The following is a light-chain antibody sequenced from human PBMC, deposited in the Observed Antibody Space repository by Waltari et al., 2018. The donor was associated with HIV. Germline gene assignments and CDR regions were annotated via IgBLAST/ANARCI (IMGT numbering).Light chain of an antibody. CDR3: AAWDDRLNGDV. CDR2: SDN. CDR1: SSNIGHNS. J-gene: IGLJ1*01. Sequence: QSVLTQPPSASGTPGQRVTISCSGSSSNIGHNSVDWYQQLPRTAPKLLIYSDNERPSGVPDRFSGSRSDASASLAISGVQAEDEADYYCAAWDDRLNGDVFGSGTKVTVL. V-gene: IGLV1-44*01.